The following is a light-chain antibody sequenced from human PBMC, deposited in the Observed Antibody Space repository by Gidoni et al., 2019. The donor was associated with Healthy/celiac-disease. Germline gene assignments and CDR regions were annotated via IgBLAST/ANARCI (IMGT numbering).Light chain of an antibody. CDR3: QQSGTWT. V-gene: IGKV3-15*01. Sequence: EIVMTQSPATLSVSPGERATLSCRASQSVSSNLAWYQQKPGQAPRLLSYGASTRATGIPARFSGSGSGTEFTLTISSLQSEDFAVYYCQQSGTWTFGQGTKVEIK. CDR1: QSVSSN. J-gene: IGKJ1*01. CDR2: GAS.